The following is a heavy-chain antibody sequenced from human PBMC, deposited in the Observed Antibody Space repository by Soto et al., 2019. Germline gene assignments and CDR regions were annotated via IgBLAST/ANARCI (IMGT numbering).Heavy chain of an antibody. CDR3: ASVSMVRGAGGSVYYYMDV. D-gene: IGHD3-10*01. J-gene: IGHJ6*03. V-gene: IGHV1-69*02. CDR2: IIPILGIA. CDR1: GGTFSSYT. Sequence: SVKVSCKASGGTFSSYTISWVRQAPGQGLEWMGRIIPILGIANYAQKFQGRVTITADKSTSTAYMELSSLRSEDTAVYHCASVSMVRGAGGSVYYYMDVWGKGTTVTVSS.